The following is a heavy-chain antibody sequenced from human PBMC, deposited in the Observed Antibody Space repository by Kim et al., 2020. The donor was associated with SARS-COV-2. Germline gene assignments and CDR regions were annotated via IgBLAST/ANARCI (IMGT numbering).Heavy chain of an antibody. V-gene: IGHV1-3*01. D-gene: IGHD3-10*01. CDR3: ARGRSTYMVRGVIPLYYGMDV. CDR2: INAGNGNT. CDR1: GYTFTSYA. J-gene: IGHJ6*02. Sequence: ASVKVSCKASGYTFTSYAMHWVRQAPGQRLEWMGWINAGNGNTKYSQKFQGRVTITRDTSASTAYMELSSLRSEDTAVYYCARGRSTYMVRGVIPLYYGMDVWGQGTTVTVSS.